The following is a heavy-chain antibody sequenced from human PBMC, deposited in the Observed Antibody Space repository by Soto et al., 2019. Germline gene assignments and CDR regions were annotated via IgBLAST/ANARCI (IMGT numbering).Heavy chain of an antibody. J-gene: IGHJ6*02. CDR1: GGTFSSYA. CDR3: ARDLKEAIFGVVSIYGMNV. Sequence: QVQLVQSGAEVKKPGSSVKVSCKASGGTFSSYAISWVRQAPGQGLEWMGGIIPIFGTANYAQKFQGRVTITGEESTSTAYMELSSLRSEDTAVYYCARDLKEAIFGVVSIYGMNVWGQGTTVTVSS. V-gene: IGHV1-69*01. CDR2: IIPIFGTA. D-gene: IGHD3-3*01.